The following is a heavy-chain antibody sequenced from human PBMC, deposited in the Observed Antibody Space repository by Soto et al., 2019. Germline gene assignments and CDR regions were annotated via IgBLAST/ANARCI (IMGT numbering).Heavy chain of an antibody. V-gene: IGHV3-30*18. Sequence: QVQLVEAGGGVVQPGRSLRLSCVASGFTFSSYGMHWVRQAPGKGLGWVAIISYDGSNTYYADSVKGRFTISRDNSKNTRYLQMNRLRAEDTSVYYCAKEGGLSGSYYISSSYYFDYWGQGTLVTVSS. CDR3: AKEGGLSGSYYISSSYYFDY. CDR2: ISYDGSNT. J-gene: IGHJ4*02. CDR1: GFTFSSYG. D-gene: IGHD1-26*01.